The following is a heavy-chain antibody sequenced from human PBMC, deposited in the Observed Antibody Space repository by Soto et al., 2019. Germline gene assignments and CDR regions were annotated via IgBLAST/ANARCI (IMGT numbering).Heavy chain of an antibody. D-gene: IGHD3-9*01. V-gene: IGHV3-15*01. CDR2: IKRRSDGGTT. CDR1: GFTFSTAW. CDR3: TAHVVFRSFDWVPNFDF. Sequence: GGSLRLSCAASGFTFSTAWMSWVRQAPGKGLEWVARIKRRSDGGTTDYTAPVKGRFTISRDDAKSTLYLQMNSLKTEDTAVYYYTAHVVFRSFDWVPNFDFWGQGSLVTVSS. J-gene: IGHJ4*02.